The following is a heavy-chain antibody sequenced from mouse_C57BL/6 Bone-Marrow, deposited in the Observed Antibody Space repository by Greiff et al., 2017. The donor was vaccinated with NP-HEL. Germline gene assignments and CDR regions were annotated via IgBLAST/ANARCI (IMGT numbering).Heavy chain of an antibody. CDR2: IYPRSGNT. CDR1: GYTFTSYG. CDR3: AIYGSLFDY. Sequence: VKLMESGAELARPGASVKLSCKASGYTFTSYGISWVKQRTGQGLEWIGEIYPRSGNTYYNEKFKGKATLTADKSSSTAYMELRSLTSEDSAVYFCAIYGSLFDYWGQGTTLTVSS. J-gene: IGHJ2*01. V-gene: IGHV1-81*01. D-gene: IGHD1-1*01.